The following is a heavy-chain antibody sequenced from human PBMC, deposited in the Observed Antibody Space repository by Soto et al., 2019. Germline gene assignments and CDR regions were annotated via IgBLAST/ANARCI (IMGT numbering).Heavy chain of an antibody. J-gene: IGHJ6*02. V-gene: IGHV4-4*07. CDR3: EGESGENWSYEAY. D-gene: IGHD1-7*01. Sequence: SETLSLTCTVSGDTITSFSWNWIRQSAGKGLEWIGRISTTGNTHYNPSLESRVTMSLDTSKNQFSLKLTSVTAADTAVYYCEGESGENWSYEAYWGRGTTVTVSS. CDR1: GDTITSFS. CDR2: ISTTGNT.